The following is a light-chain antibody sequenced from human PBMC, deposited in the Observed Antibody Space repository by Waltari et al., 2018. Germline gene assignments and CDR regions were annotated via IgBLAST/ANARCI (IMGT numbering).Light chain of an antibody. V-gene: IGLV3-10*01. Sequence: SYELAQPPSVSVSPGQTARIPCPGDALPQKYASWYQQKSGQAPGLVIYEHSKRPSGIPERFSGSSSGTMATLTVSGAQVEDEADYYCYSTDSSDNHWVFGGGNKLTVL. CDR1: ALPQKY. J-gene: IGLJ3*02. CDR2: EHS. CDR3: YSTDSSDNHWV.